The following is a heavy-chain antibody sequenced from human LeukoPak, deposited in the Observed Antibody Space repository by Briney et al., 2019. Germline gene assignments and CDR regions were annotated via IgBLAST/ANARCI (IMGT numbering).Heavy chain of an antibody. CDR2: INPDSGGS. D-gene: IGHD1-14*01. CDR1: GYTFISCY. CDR3: ARDMTGGIWARATSFDH. Sequence: ASVKVSCKTSGYTFISCYMHWVRQAPGQGPEWMGWINPDSGGSEYVQKFQGRVTFTSDTSSTKIYMEVRSLKSDDTAVYYCARDMTGGIWARATSFDHWGQGTLVTVSS. J-gene: IGHJ4*02. V-gene: IGHV1-2*02.